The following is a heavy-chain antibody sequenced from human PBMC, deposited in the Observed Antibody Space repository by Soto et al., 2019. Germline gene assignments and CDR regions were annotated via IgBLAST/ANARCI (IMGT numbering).Heavy chain of an antibody. CDR3: ARESIVGATNTFEY. D-gene: IGHD1-26*01. V-gene: IGHV3-66*01. J-gene: IGHJ4*02. CDR1: GFTVSSNY. CDR2: IYSGGST. Sequence: EVQLVESGGGLVQPGESLRLSCAASGFTVSSNYMSWVRQAPGKGLEWGSIIYSGGSTYYANSGKGRFTISRDNAKNTLYLQMNRLRAEDTAVYYCARESIVGATNTFEYWGQGTLVTVSS.